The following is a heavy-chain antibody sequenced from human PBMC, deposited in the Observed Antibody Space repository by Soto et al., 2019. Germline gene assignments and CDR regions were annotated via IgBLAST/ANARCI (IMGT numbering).Heavy chain of an antibody. D-gene: IGHD6-13*01. V-gene: IGHV5-10-1*01. CDR2: IDPSDSYT. J-gene: IGHJ4*02. CDR3: ATSNTWSSSSYRSY. Sequence: PGESLKISCKGSGYSFTSYWISWVRQMPGKGLEWMGRIDPSDSYTNYSPSFQGRVTISADKSISTAYLQWSSLKASDTAMYYCATSNTWSSSSYRSYWGQGTPVTVSS. CDR1: GYSFTSYW.